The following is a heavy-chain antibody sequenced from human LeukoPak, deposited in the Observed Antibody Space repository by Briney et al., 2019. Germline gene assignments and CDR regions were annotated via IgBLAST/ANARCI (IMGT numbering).Heavy chain of an antibody. Sequence: PGGFLRLSCAVSGFTFSSYSVNWVRQAPGKGLEWVSSISTRSSYIYYADSLKGRFTVSRDNAKNSVYLQMNSLRAEDTAVYYCARGYCTNGACYGLFDYWGQGTLVTASS. CDR2: ISTRSSYI. D-gene: IGHD2-8*01. CDR1: GFTFSSYS. CDR3: ARGYCTNGACYGLFDY. V-gene: IGHV3-21*01. J-gene: IGHJ4*02.